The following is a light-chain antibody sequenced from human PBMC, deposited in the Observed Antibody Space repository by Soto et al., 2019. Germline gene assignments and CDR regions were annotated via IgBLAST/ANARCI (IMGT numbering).Light chain of an antibody. V-gene: IGKV1-39*01. CDR1: QSITTF. Sequence: DIQMTQSPSSLSASVGDRVTITCRASQSITTFLNWYQQKPGKAPQLLIYAASSLQSGVPPRFSGSGSGTDFTLTISSLQPEDFATYYCQQSYSTPFTFGPGTKVDF. J-gene: IGKJ3*01. CDR3: QQSYSTPFT. CDR2: AAS.